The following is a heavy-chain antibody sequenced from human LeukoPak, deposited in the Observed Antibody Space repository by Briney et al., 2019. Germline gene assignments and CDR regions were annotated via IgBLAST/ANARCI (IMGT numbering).Heavy chain of an antibody. D-gene: IGHD6-19*01. Sequence: PSETLSLTCTVSGDSISSSNYYWVWIRQPPGKRLEWIGSVYRSGSTHYNPSLRNRVTISVDTSKNQFSLKLSSVTAADTAVYYCARERGSSGLDAFDIWGQGTMVTVSS. V-gene: IGHV4-39*07. CDR2: VYRSGST. CDR1: GDSISSSNYY. CDR3: ARERGSSGLDAFDI. J-gene: IGHJ3*02.